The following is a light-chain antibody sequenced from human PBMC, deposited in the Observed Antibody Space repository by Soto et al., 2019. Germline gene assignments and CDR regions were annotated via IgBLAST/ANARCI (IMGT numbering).Light chain of an antibody. CDR1: QDISNY. J-gene: IGKJ2*01. CDR3: QQYDNLYT. CDR2: DAS. V-gene: IGKV1-33*01. Sequence: DIQMTQSPSSLSASVGDRVTITCQASQDISNYLNWYQQKPGKAPKLLIYDASNLETGVPSRFSGSGSGTYFPFTISSLPPEDIATYYCQQYDNLYTFGQGTKLEIK.